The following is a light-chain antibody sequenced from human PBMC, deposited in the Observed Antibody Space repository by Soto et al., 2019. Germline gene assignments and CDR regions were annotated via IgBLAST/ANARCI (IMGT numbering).Light chain of an antibody. CDR1: QSVSSSY. Sequence: EIVLTQSPGTLSLSPGERATLSCRASQSVSSSYLAWYQQKPGQAPRLLIYGASYRATGIPDRFSGRGSGTDFTHTINRLEPEDFAVYYCQQYDDSLSSFTFGQGTNLEIK. V-gene: IGKV3-20*01. CDR3: QQYDDSLSSFT. CDR2: GAS. J-gene: IGKJ2*01.